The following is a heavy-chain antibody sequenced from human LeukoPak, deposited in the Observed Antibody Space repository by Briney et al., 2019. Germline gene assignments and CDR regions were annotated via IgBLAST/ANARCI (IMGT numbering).Heavy chain of an antibody. CDR1: GYTFTGYY. CDR2: INPNSGGT. Sequence: ASVTVSCKASGYTFTGYYMHLVRQAPGQGLEWMGWINPNSGGTNYAQKSQGRVTMTRDTSISTAYMELSRLRSDDTAVYYCARIRAHYYYDSSGYPEGADYWGQGTLVTVSS. J-gene: IGHJ4*02. CDR3: ARIRAHYYYDSSGYPEGADY. D-gene: IGHD3-22*01. V-gene: IGHV1-2*02.